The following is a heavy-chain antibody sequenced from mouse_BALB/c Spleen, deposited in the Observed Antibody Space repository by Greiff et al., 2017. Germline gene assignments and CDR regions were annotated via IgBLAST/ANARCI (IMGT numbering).Heavy chain of an antibody. CDR2: IYPGGGDT. V-gene: IGHV1-63*02. CDR3: ARSADHYYAMDD. Sequence: QVQLKQSGAELVRPGTSVKISCKASGYAFTNYWLGWVKQRPGHGLEWIGDIYPGGGDTNYNEKFKGKATLTADTSSSTAYMQLSRLTSEDSAVYFCARSADHYYAMDDWGQGTSVTVSS. J-gene: IGHJ4*01. CDR1: GYAFTNYW.